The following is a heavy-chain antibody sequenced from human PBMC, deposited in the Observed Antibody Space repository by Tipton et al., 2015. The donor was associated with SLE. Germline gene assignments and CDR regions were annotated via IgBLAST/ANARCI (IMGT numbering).Heavy chain of an antibody. CDR1: GDSVSSNTVA. J-gene: IGHJ4*02. D-gene: IGHD7-27*01. CDR2: TYYKSQWFD. Sequence: GLVKPSQTLSLTCVISGDSVSSNTVAWNWIRQSPSRGLEWLGRTYYKSQWFDKYAESVRGRITISPDTANNQFSLLLTSVTHEGTAVYYCARDKFWAFDYWGQGALVTVSS. CDR3: ARDKFWAFDY. V-gene: IGHV6-1*01.